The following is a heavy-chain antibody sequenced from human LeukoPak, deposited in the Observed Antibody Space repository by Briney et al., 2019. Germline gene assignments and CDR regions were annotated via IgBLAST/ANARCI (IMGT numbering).Heavy chain of an antibody. V-gene: IGHV3-23*01. CDR1: GFTFSSYA. J-gene: IGHJ4*02. Sequence: PGGSLRLSCAASGFTFSSYAMSWVRQAPGKGLEWVSAISGSGGSTYYADSVKGRFTISRDNSKNTLYLQMNSLRAEDTAVYYCAKTNDYGGNLPPWFGYWGQGTLVTVSS. D-gene: IGHD4-23*01. CDR3: AKTNDYGGNLPPWFGY. CDR2: ISGSGGST.